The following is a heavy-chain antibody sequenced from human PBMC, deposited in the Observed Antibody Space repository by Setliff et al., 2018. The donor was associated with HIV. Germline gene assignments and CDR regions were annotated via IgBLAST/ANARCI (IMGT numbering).Heavy chain of an antibody. Sequence: SETLSLTCTVSGGSIISGSDYWSWIRQPAGKGLEWIGRIYTSGSTNYNPSLKSRVTMSVDTSKNQFSLNLNSVTAADTAVYYCVRGPHTSSWYGGYAFDIWGQGTMVTVSS. CDR2: IYTSGST. CDR3: VRGPHTSSWYGGYAFDI. J-gene: IGHJ3*02. D-gene: IGHD6-13*01. CDR1: GGSIISGSDY. V-gene: IGHV4-61*02.